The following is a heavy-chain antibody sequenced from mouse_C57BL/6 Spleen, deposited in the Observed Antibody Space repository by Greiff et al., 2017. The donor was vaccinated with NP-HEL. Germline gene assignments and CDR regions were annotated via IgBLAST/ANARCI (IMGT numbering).Heavy chain of an antibody. J-gene: IGHJ3*01. CDR3: ARDRDVNWFAY. V-gene: IGHV5-4*01. D-gene: IGHD3-1*01. Sequence: EVKLVESGGGLVKPGGSLKLSCAASGFTFSSYAMSWVRQTPEKRLEWVATISDGGSYTYYPDNVKGRFTISRDNAKNNLYLQMSHLKSEDTAMYYCARDRDVNWFAYWGQGTLVTVSA. CDR1: GFTFSSYA. CDR2: ISDGGSYT.